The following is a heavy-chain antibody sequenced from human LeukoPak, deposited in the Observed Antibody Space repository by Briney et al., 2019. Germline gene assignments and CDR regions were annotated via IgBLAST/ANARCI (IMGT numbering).Heavy chain of an antibody. CDR3: ARGRGYSYGYGHYYYMDV. J-gene: IGHJ6*03. V-gene: IGHV1-46*01. D-gene: IGHD5-18*01. Sequence: ASVKVSCKASGYTFTSYYMHWVRQAPGQGLEWMGLINPSGSSTSYAQKFQGRVTMTTDRSTSTAYMELRSLRSDDTAVYYCARGRGYSYGYGHYYYMDVWGKGTTVTVSS. CDR2: INPSGSST. CDR1: GYTFTSYY.